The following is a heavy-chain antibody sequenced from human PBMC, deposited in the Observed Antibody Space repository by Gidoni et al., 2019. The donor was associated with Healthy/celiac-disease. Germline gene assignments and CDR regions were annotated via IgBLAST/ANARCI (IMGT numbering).Heavy chain of an antibody. D-gene: IGHD5-18*01. CDR3: ARDRGSWIQLWLPIDFDY. Sequence: QVQLVQSGAEVKKPGASVKVSCKASGYTFTSYYMHWVRQAPGQGLEWMGIINPSGGSTSYAQKFQGRVTMTRDTSTSTVYMELSSLRSEDTAVYYCARDRGSWIQLWLPIDFDYWGQGTLVTVSS. CDR1: GYTFTSYY. CDR2: INPSGGST. J-gene: IGHJ4*02. V-gene: IGHV1-46*01.